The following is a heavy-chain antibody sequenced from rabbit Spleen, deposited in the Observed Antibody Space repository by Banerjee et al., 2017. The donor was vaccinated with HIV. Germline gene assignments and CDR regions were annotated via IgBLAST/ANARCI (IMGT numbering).Heavy chain of an antibody. CDR1: GSSFKRGYD. Sequence: QSLEESGGGLVKRGASLILTFKASGSSFKRGYDMCLVRQAPGKGLEWIACIEVGSSGFTYFATWAKGRFTCSKTSSTTVTLQMTRLTAADTATYFCARDTSSSFSSYGMDLWGPGTLVTVS. CDR3: ARDTSSSFSSYGMDL. D-gene: IGHD1-1*01. V-gene: IGHV1S40*01. CDR2: IEVGSSGFT. J-gene: IGHJ6*01.